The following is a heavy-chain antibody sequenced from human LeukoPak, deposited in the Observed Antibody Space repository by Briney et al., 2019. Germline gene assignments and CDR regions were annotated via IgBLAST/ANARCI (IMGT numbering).Heavy chain of an antibody. J-gene: IGHJ4*02. CDR3: AKDDQEYSGSLTGNFDY. V-gene: IGHV3-23*01. CDR1: GFTFSNYG. CDR2: ISGSGSTT. Sequence: PGGSLRLSCAASGFTFSNYGMSWVRQAPGKGLEWVSVISGSGSTTYYADSVKGRFTISRDSSKNTLDLQMNSLRAEDTAVYYCAKDDQEYSGSLTGNFDYWGQGTLVTVSS. D-gene: IGHD1-26*01.